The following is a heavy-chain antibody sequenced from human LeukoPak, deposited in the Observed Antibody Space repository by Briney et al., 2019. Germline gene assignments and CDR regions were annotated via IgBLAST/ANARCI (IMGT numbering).Heavy chain of an antibody. Sequence: PSETLSLTCTVSGDSINSLDLWSWVRQPPGKGLEWIGEMYLSGTTHSNPSVKSRVTISIDKSKNQFFLNLSSVTAADTAVYYCAGLVGRYSSGLYYYYFDYWGQGSLVTVSS. CDR2: MYLSGTT. J-gene: IGHJ4*02. CDR3: AGLVGRYSSGLYYYYFDY. D-gene: IGHD3-22*01. V-gene: IGHV4-4*02. CDR1: GDSINSLDL.